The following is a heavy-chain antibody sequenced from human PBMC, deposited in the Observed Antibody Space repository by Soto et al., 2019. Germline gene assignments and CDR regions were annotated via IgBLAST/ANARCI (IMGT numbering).Heavy chain of an antibody. CDR3: ASSLRGATTPNFQH. D-gene: IGHD5-12*01. V-gene: IGHV4-61*08. J-gene: IGHJ1*01. CDR1: GVSVTSGGYY. CDR2: IYYSGST. Sequence: SETLSLTCTVSGVSVTSGGYYWSWIRHCPGKGLEWIGYIYYSGSTNYNPSLKSRVTISVDTSKNQFSLKLSSVTAADTAVYYCASSLRGATTPNFQHWGQGTLVTVSS.